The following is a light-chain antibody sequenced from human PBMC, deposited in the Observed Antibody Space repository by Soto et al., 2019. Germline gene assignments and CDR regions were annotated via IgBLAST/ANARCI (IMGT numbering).Light chain of an antibody. CDR1: QSVSSN. J-gene: IGKJ3*01. V-gene: IGKV3-20*01. Sequence: TLSVSLGDRATLSCRASQSVSSNLAWYQQKRGQAPRLLIYGASSRATGIPDRFSGSGSGTDFTLTISRLEPEDFSVYYCHQYGTAPLTFGPGTKVDIK. CDR2: GAS. CDR3: HQYGTAPLT.